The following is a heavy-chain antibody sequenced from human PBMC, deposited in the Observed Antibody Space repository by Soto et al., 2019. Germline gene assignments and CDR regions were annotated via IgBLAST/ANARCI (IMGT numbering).Heavy chain of an antibody. V-gene: IGHV3-23*01. J-gene: IGHJ5*01. Sequence: EVQLLDSGGRLVQPGGSLRLSCAASGFSFSIYAMNWVRQAPGKGLEWVSGISGGGGSTYYADSVKGRFTISRDNSKNTLYLQMNSLRVEDTAVYSCAKDPTSYDSSAQFDSWGQGTLVTVSS. CDR2: ISGGGGST. CDR3: AKDPTSYDSSAQFDS. D-gene: IGHD3-22*01. CDR1: GFSFSIYA.